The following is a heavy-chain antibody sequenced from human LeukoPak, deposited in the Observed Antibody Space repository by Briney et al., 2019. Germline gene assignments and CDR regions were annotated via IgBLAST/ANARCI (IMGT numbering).Heavy chain of an antibody. CDR2: INHSGST. CDR3: ARGSLAAAGYYYYYGMDV. V-gene: IGHV4-34*01. Sequence: SETLSLTCAVYGGSFSGYYWSWVRQPPGKGLEWIGEINHSGSTNYNPSLKSRVTISVDTSKNQFSLKLSSVTAADTAVYYCARGSLAAAGYYYYYGMDVWGQGTTVTVSS. D-gene: IGHD6-13*01. J-gene: IGHJ6*02. CDR1: GGSFSGYY.